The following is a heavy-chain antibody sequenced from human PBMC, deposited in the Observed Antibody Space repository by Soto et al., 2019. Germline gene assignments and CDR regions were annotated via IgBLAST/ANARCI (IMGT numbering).Heavy chain of an antibody. J-gene: IGHJ4*02. Sequence: SETLSLTCTVSGGSISSSSYYWGWIRQPPGKGLEWIGSIYYSGSTYYNPSLKSRVTISVDTSKNQFSLKLSSVTAADTAVYYCASRNKLRFLESVDYWGQGTLVTVSS. CDR1: GGSISSSSYY. D-gene: IGHD3-3*01. CDR2: IYYSGST. V-gene: IGHV4-39*01. CDR3: ASRNKLRFLESVDY.